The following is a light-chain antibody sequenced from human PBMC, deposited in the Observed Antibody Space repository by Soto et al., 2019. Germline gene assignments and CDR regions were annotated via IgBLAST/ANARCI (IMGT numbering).Light chain of an antibody. CDR3: QQSYSTPYT. CDR2: AAS. V-gene: IGKV1-39*01. CDR1: QSISSY. J-gene: IGKJ2*01. Sequence: DIQMTHSPASLSSSVVDRVTISCRASQSISSYLNWYQQKPGKAPKLLIYAASSLQSGVPSRFSGSGSGTDFTLTISSLQPEDFATYYCQQSYSTPYTLGQGTKVDIK.